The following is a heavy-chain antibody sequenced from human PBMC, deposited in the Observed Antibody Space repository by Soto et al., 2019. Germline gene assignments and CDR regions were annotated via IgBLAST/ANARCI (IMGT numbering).Heavy chain of an antibody. CDR2: IIGSGGTT. Sequence: GSLRLSCTTSGFTFSNFAMSWVRQAPGKGLEWVSGIIGSGGTTYYADSVKGRFTISRDKSKTTLYLQMNSLRAEDTAIYYCTKEGGYSFGPGNYYGMDVWGQGTTVNVSS. CDR3: TKEGGYSFGPGNYYGMDV. V-gene: IGHV3-23*01. D-gene: IGHD5-18*01. CDR1: GFTFSNFA. J-gene: IGHJ6*02.